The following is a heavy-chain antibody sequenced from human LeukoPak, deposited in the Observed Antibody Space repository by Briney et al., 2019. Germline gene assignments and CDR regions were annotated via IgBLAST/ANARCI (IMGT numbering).Heavy chain of an antibody. CDR2: IYPGDSDT. CDR3: ARRHYYDSSGYPYFDH. V-gene: IGHV5-51*01. D-gene: IGHD3-22*01. Sequence: AGESLQISCKGSGYSFTSYWNGWVRPLPGKGLEWMGIIYPGDSDTTYSPSFQGQVTISADESISTAYLQWSSLKASDTAMYYCARRHYYDSSGYPYFDHWGQGTLVTVSS. J-gene: IGHJ4*02. CDR1: GYSFTSYW.